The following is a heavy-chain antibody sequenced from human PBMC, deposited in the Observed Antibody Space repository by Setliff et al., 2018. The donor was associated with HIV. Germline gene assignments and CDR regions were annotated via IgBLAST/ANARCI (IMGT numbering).Heavy chain of an antibody. V-gene: IGHV4-34*01. Sequence: PSETLSLTCAVYDGSFSGYYWSWIRQPPGKGLEWIGEIDHSGSTNYNPSLKSRVTISVDTSKKQFSLRLSSVTAADTAVYYCARGPARAVARPGWLDPWGQGTLVTVSS. D-gene: IGHD6-19*01. CDR2: IDHSGST. J-gene: IGHJ5*02. CDR1: DGSFSGYY. CDR3: ARGPARAVARPGWLDP.